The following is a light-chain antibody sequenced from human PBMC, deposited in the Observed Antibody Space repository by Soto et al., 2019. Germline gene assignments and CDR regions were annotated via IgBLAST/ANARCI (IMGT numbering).Light chain of an antibody. CDR1: QSVSSN. CDR2: GAS. CDR3: QQFSSYPLT. Sequence: PGERATLSCRASQSVSSNLAWYQQKPGQAPRLLIYGASTRATGIPARFSGSGSGTEFTLTISSLQSEDFAVYYCQQFSSYPLTFGGGTKVEIK. V-gene: IGKV3-15*01. J-gene: IGKJ4*01.